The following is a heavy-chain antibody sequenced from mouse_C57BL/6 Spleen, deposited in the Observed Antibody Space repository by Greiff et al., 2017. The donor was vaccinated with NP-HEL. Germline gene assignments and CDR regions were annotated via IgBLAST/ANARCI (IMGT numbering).Heavy chain of an antibody. J-gene: IGHJ1*03. D-gene: IGHD1-1*01. Sequence: EVKLVESGGGLVQPGGSLKLSCAASGFTFSDYYMYWVRQTPKKRLEWVAYISNGGGSTYYPDTVKGRFTISRDNAKNTLYLQMSRLKSEDTAMYYCARQGYYGSSYSYWYFDVWGTGTTVTVSS. CDR3: ARQGYYGSSYSYWYFDV. CDR1: GFTFSDYY. CDR2: ISNGGGST. V-gene: IGHV5-12*01.